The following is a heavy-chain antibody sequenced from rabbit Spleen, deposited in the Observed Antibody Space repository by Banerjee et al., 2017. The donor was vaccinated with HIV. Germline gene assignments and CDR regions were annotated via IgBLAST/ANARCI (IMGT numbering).Heavy chain of an antibody. CDR3: ARDPYGANYKYYLDL. CDR1: GFSFSSNDY. J-gene: IGHJ4*01. D-gene: IGHD2-1*01. V-gene: IGHV1S40*01. CDR2: IAGSSSGFT. Sequence: QSLEESGGDLVKPGASLTLTCTASGFSFSSNDYVCWVRQAPGKGLEWISCIAGSSSGFTYSATWAKGRFTISKSSSTTVTLQMTSLTAADTATYFCARDPYGANYKYYLDLWGPGTLVTVS.